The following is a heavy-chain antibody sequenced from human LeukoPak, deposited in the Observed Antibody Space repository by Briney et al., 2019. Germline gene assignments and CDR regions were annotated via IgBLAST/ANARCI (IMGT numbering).Heavy chain of an antibody. CDR3: ARTSVNSLWDVAFDI. J-gene: IGHJ3*02. CDR2: INQDGSEK. Sequence: GGSLRLSCEASEFIFSKYWMSWVRQAPGKGLEWVARINQDGSEKYSVDSVKGRFTISRDNAKNSLYLQMNTLRAEDTAVYYCARTSVNSLWDVAFDIWGQGTMVTVSS. CDR1: EFIFSKYW. V-gene: IGHV3-7*05. D-gene: IGHD4-17*01.